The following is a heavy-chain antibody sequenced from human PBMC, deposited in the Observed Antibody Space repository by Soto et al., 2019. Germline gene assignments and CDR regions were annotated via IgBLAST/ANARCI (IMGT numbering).Heavy chain of an antibody. J-gene: IGHJ4*02. D-gene: IGHD3-22*01. Sequence: GGSLRLSCAASGFTFSTYSMNWVRQAPGKGLEWVSYISSSSSTIFYTDSVKGRFTVSRDNAKNSLYLQMNSLRAEDTAVYYCARPMYYYDSSGPPAYWGRGTLVTVSS. CDR1: GFTFSTYS. CDR3: ARPMYYYDSSGPPAY. CDR2: ISSSSSTI. V-gene: IGHV3-48*01.